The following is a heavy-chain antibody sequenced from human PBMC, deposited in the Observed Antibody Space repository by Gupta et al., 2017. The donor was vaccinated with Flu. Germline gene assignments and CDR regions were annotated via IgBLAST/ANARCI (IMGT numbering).Heavy chain of an antibody. CDR2: ISYSGESR. CDR3: AKVDCSTLNYSPSLLGMDV. V-gene: IGHV3-23*01. D-gene: IGHD2-2*01. J-gene: IGHJ6*02. Sequence: EVQLLESGGGLVQPGGSLRLSCATSGFTFSNSTMGWVRPAPGRGLEWVASISYSGESRYFADSVKGRLTISRDNSKNTLYLQVNSLRAEDTAVYYCAKVDCSTLNYSPSLLGMDVWGQGTTVTVSS. CDR1: GFTFSNST.